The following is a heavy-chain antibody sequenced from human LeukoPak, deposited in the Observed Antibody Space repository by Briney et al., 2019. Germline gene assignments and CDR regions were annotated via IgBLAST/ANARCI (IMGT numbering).Heavy chain of an antibody. D-gene: IGHD3-16*01. CDR2: ISPNSGGT. CDR3: ARDYVGDNWFDP. Sequence: SVKVSCKASGYTFTDYYMHWVRQPPGQGLEWMGWISPNSGGTNYAQKFQGRVTLTRDTSISTAYMELSRLRSDDTAVYYCARDYVGDNWFDPWGQGTLVTVSS. CDR1: GYTFTDYY. J-gene: IGHJ5*02. V-gene: IGHV1-2*02.